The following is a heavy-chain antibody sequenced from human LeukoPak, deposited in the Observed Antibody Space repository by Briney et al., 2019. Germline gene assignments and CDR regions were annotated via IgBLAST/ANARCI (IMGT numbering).Heavy chain of an antibody. Sequence: SETLSLTCTVSGGSISSYYWSWIRQPPGKGLEWIGYIYYSGSTNYNPSLKSRVTISVDTSKNQFSLKLSSVTAADTAVYYCARSKLRLLTGPFDYWGQGTLVTVSS. V-gene: IGHV4-59*12. CDR2: IYYSGST. J-gene: IGHJ4*02. CDR1: GGSISSYY. D-gene: IGHD5-12*01. CDR3: ARSKLRLLTGPFDY.